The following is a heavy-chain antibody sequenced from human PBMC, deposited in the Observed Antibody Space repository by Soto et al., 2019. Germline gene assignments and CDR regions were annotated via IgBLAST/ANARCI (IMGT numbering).Heavy chain of an antibody. D-gene: IGHD3-10*01. CDR1: GGTFSSYA. CDR3: ARGYGSGSYTYYYYYGMDV. J-gene: IGHJ6*02. CDR2: IIPIFGTA. Sequence: GASVKASCKASGGTFSSYAISWVRQAPGQGLEWMGGIIPIFGTANYAQKFQGRVTITADESTSTAYMELSSLRSEDTAVYYCARGYGSGSYTYYYYYGMDVWGQGTTVTVSS. V-gene: IGHV1-69*13.